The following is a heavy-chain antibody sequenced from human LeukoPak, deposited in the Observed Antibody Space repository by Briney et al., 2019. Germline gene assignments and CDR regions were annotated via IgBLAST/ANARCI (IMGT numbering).Heavy chain of an antibody. J-gene: IGHJ5*02. V-gene: IGHV1-8*03. Sequence: ASEKVSCKASGYTFTSYDINWVRQATGQGLEWMGWMNPNSGNTGYAQKFQGRVTITRNTSIGTAYMELSSLRSEDTAVYYCARGRDFWSGYPNWFDPWGQGTLVTVSS. D-gene: IGHD3-3*01. CDR2: MNPNSGNT. CDR3: ARGRDFWSGYPNWFDP. CDR1: GYTFTSYD.